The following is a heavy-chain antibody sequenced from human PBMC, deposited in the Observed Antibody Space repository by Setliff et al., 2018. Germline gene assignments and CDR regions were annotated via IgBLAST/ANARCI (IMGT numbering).Heavy chain of an antibody. CDR3: ARSGSYRVDY. CDR1: GFTFDNYD. J-gene: IGHJ4*02. CDR2: INWMGNSI. Sequence: GGSLRLSCVVSGFTFDNYDMNWVRQAPGKGLEWVSGINWMGNSIGYADSVKGRFTISRDNAKNSLYLQMNSLRADDTAVYYCARSGSYRVDYWGQGTLVTVSS. V-gene: IGHV3-20*04. D-gene: IGHD1-26*01.